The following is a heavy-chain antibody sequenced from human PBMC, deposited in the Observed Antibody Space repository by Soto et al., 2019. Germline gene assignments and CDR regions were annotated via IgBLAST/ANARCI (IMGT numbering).Heavy chain of an antibody. CDR2: ISGGGDAA. D-gene: IGHD7-27*01. V-gene: IGHV3-23*01. CDR1: GFTFINYA. CDR3: ARKILGSTTRPDYWYFDL. J-gene: IGHJ2*01. Sequence: EVQLLESGGGLVQPGGSLRLSCAGSGFTFINYAMNWVRQAPGKGLEWVSSISGGGDAAFFGDSVRGRFTISRDNSKNTVTLQMNSLGVGDTAVSYCARKILGSTTRPDYWYFDLWGRGTLVTVSS.